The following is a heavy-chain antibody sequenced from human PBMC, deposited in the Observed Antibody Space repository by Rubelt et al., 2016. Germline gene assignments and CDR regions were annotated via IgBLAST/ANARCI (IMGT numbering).Heavy chain of an antibody. CDR3: AREGSAYNNYVDCGMDL. CDR2: ISSSSSTI. D-gene: IGHD4-11*01. V-gene: IGHV3-48*04. J-gene: IGHJ6*02. Sequence: QAPGKGLEWVSYISSSSSTIYYADSVKGRFTISRDNAKNSLYLQMNSLRAEDSAVYYCAREGSAYNNYVDCGMDLWGQGTTVTVSS.